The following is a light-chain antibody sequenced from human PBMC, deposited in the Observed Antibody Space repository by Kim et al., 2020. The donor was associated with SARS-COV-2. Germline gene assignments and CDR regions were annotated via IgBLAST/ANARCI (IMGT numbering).Light chain of an antibody. V-gene: IGKV1-33*01. CDR1: QDINNY. CDR2: DAS. Sequence: SATVGDRVTITCQASQDINNYLNWYQQKPGKAPKLLIHDASNLETGVPSRFSGSGSGTDFTFTISSLQPDDIATYYCQHYDRLPYTFGQGTKLEI. CDR3: QHYDRLPYT. J-gene: IGKJ2*01.